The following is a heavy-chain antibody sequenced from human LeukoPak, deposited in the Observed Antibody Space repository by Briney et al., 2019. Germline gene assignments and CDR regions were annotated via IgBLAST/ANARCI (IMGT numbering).Heavy chain of an antibody. V-gene: IGHV1-69*01. CDR3: ARETGTTSGYYYYMDV. Sequence: ASVKVSCKASGGTFSSYAISWVRQAPGQGLEWMGGIIPIFGTANYAQKSQGRVTITADESTSTAYMELSSLRSEDTAVYYCARETGTTSGYYYYMDVWGKGTTVTVSS. D-gene: IGHD1-7*01. CDR2: IIPIFGTA. J-gene: IGHJ6*03. CDR1: GGTFSSYA.